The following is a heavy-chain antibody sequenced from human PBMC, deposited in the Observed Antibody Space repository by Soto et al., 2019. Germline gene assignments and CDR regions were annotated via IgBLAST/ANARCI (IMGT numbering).Heavy chain of an antibody. J-gene: IGHJ4*02. CDR3: ARAGWSAYHTAAFFDF. V-gene: IGHV4-59*01. D-gene: IGHD3-3*01. Sequence: SETLSLTCTVSGGSIGRYYWSWIRQPPGKGLEWIGYMSYSGSSNYNPSLKSRVTISVDTSRNQFSLKLSSEIAADTAVYYCARAGWSAYHTAAFFDFWGQGALVTVSS. CDR2: MSYSGSS. CDR1: GGSIGRYY.